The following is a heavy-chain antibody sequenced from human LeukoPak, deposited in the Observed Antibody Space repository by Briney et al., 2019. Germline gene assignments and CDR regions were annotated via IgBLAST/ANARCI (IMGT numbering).Heavy chain of an antibody. CDR2: ITGSAGAT. Sequence: QPGGSLRLSCAVSGPTFSSFAMSWVRQAPGKGLEWVSAITGSAGATWYADAVKGRFTISRGNSKNTMYLQMNSLGAEDTALYYCAKMKGATEYYYYAMDVWGKGTMVSVSS. D-gene: IGHD5-24*01. CDR1: GPTFSSFA. CDR3: AKMKGATEYYYYAMDV. J-gene: IGHJ6*04. V-gene: IGHV3-23*01.